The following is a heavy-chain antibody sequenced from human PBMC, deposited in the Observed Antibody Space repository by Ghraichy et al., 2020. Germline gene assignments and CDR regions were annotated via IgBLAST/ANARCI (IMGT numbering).Heavy chain of an antibody. V-gene: IGHV4-59*08. CDR2: NFYYASA. Sequence: SETLSLTCNVPGDSMKTYYWSWIRQSPGKGLEWLGYNFYYASAKYNPSLEGRATISIDTSKNQFSLRLSSVTAADTAVYHCVRLGLGHYMDVWGKGTTVIVS. D-gene: IGHD5/OR15-5a*01. CDR3: VRLGLGHYMDV. CDR1: GDSMKTYY. J-gene: IGHJ6*03.